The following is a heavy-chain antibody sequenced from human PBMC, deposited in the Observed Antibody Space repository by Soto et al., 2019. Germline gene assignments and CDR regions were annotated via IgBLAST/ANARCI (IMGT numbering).Heavy chain of an antibody. CDR3: ARENQGSCSGGSCYGYWFDP. CDR2: TYYRSKWYN. Sequence: SQTLSLTCAISGDSVSSNSAAWNWIRQSPSRGLEWLGRTYYRSKWYNDYAVSVKSRITINPDTSKNQFSLQLNSVTPEDTAVYYCARENQGSCSGGSCYGYWFDPWGQGTLVTVSS. CDR1: GDSVSSNSAA. D-gene: IGHD2-15*01. V-gene: IGHV6-1*01. J-gene: IGHJ5*02.